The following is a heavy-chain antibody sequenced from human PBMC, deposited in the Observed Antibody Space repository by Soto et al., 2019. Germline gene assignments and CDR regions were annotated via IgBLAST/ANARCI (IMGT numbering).Heavy chain of an antibody. D-gene: IGHD2-2*01. CDR2: VSNDGNRK. Sequence: LRLSCAASGFAFTNYGMHWVRQAPGKGLEWVAFVSNDGNRKYYADSVKGRFTISRDNSENTVYLQMTSLRRDDTAVFYCARDVAMPTGLGLGYWGQGALVTVSS. V-gene: IGHV3-30*03. CDR3: ARDVAMPTGLGLGY. J-gene: IGHJ4*02. CDR1: GFAFTNYG.